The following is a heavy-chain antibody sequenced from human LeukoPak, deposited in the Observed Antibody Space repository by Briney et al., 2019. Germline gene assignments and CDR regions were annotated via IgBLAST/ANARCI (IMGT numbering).Heavy chain of an antibody. CDR3: ANSPLGAKFDY. V-gene: IGHV5-51*01. D-gene: IGHD1-26*01. CDR2: IYPGDSDT. J-gene: IGHJ4*02. Sequence: GESLNISCKGSGYIFTRYWVGWVRQMPGKGLEWMGIIYPGDSDTRYSPSFQGQVTISADKSISTAYLQWSSLKASDTAMYYCANSPLGAKFDYWGQGTLVTVSS. CDR1: GYIFTRYW.